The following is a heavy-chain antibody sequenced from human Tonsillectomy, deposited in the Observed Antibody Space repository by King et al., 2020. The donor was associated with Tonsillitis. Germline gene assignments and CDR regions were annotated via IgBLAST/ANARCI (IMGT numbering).Heavy chain of an antibody. CDR2: MNSNSGNT. V-gene: IGHV1-8*02. CDR1: GYSFTSYD. CDR3: ASVGRGYAADRRLRRGPLDS. D-gene: IGHD2-2*01. J-gene: IGHJ4*02. Sequence: VQLVESGAEVKKPGASVRVSCKASGYSFTSYDVNWVRQAPGQGLEWMAWMNSNSGNTGYAETFRGRLIVTSDTSTSTAYMELNSLTAEDTAGYFCASVGRGYAADRRLRRGPLDSWGQGTLVTVSS.